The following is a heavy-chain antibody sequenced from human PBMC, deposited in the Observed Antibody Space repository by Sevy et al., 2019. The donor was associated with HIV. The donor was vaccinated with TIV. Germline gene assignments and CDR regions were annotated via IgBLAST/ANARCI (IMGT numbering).Heavy chain of an antibody. D-gene: IGHD6-13*01. J-gene: IGHJ4*02. V-gene: IGHV3-23*01. CDR1: GFTVNTNA. CDR2: INNSGGST. Sequence: GGSLRLSCAVSGFTVNTNAMSWVRQAPGKGLEWVAVINNSGGSTDYADSVRGRFSISRDNPNVYLEMNSLRVEDTAVYYCVKERVGYISSWYYFDYWGQGTLVTVSS. CDR3: VKERVGYISSWYYFDY.